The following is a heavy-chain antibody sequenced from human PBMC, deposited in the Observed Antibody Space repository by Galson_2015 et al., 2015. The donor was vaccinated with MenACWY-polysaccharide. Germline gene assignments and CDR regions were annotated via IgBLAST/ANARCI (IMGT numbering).Heavy chain of an antibody. V-gene: IGHV3-7*01. J-gene: IGHJ6*02. CDR3: ARGHYGMDV. CDR2: IKKDGSEK. Sequence: SLRLSCAASGFTFSNYWMTWVRPAPGKGLEWVASIKKDGSEKYYVDSVKGRFTISRDNGKKSVFLQMSSLRVEDTAVYYCARGHYGMDVWGQGTTVTVSS. CDR1: GFTFSNYW.